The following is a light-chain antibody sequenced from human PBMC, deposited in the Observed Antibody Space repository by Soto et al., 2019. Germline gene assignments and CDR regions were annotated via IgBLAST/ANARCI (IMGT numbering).Light chain of an antibody. Sequence: QSVLTQPASVSGSPGQSIAISCTGTSSDVGAYNFVSWYQQHPGKAPKLMLYDVGNRPSGVSNRFSGSKSGNTASLIISGLQAEDEADYYCSSYTTSSTYLFGTGTKVTVL. V-gene: IGLV2-14*03. CDR3: SSYTTSSTYL. CDR2: DVG. J-gene: IGLJ1*01. CDR1: SSDVGAYNF.